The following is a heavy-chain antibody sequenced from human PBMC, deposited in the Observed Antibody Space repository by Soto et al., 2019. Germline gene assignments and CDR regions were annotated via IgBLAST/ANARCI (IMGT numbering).Heavy chain of an antibody. J-gene: IGHJ2*01. D-gene: IGHD1-1*01. V-gene: IGHV4-4*02. CDR1: SGSIDSNDW. Sequence: QAQLQERGPGLLRPSETLPLTCAVSSGSIDSNDWWTWVRQSPGRGLEWIVESSPSGKTNYNPSLKSRVTMSVDKSTYHFSLNLTSVTAADTAMYSCARATKTARGHWYFVLWGRGILVTVAS. CDR3: ARATKTARGHWYFVL. CDR2: SSPSGKT.